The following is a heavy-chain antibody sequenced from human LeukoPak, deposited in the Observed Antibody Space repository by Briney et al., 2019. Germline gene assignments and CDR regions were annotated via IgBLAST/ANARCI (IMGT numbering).Heavy chain of an antibody. J-gene: IGHJ4*02. D-gene: IGHD2-2*02. CDR3: ARGPIYTN. CDR2: IKQDGSEK. Sequence: GGSLRLSCAASGFTVSSNYMSWVRQAPGKGLEWAANIKQDGSEKYYVDSVKGRFTISRDNAKNSLYLQMNSLRAEDTAVYYCARGPIYTNWGQGTLVTVSS. CDR1: GFTVSSNY. V-gene: IGHV3-7*03.